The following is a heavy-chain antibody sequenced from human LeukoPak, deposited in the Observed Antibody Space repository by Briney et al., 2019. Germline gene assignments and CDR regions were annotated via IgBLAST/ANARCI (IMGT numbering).Heavy chain of an antibody. CDR3: AKDIYGDYGGVDY. CDR1: GFTFSNAW. D-gene: IGHD4-17*01. J-gene: IGHJ4*02. V-gene: IGHV3-15*01. Sequence: GGSLRLSCAASGFTFSNAWMSWVRQAPGKGLERVGRIKSKTDGGTTDYAAPVKGRFTISRDDSKNTLYLQMNSLKTEDTAVYYCAKDIYGDYGGVDYWGLGTLVTVSS. CDR2: IKSKTDGGTT.